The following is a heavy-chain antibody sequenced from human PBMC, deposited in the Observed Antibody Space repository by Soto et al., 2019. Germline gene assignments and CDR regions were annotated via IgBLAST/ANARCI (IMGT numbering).Heavy chain of an antibody. V-gene: IGHV1-8*01. CDR1: GYTFTTYD. CDR3: TRNRRETGDFDF. CDR2: MNPDSGTT. J-gene: IGHJ4*02. D-gene: IGHD7-27*01. Sequence: QVQLVQSGAEVRKPGASVKVSCKASGYTFTTYDIIWLRQARGQGLQWMGWMNPDSGTTGYAQTFQGRVTLTRDTSMNTAYMELSRLTYEDTAVYYCTRNRRETGDFDFWGQGTLVTVSS.